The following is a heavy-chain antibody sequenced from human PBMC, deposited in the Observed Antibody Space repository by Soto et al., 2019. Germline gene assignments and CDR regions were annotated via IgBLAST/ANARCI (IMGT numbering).Heavy chain of an antibody. V-gene: IGHV3-33*01. CDR1: GFTFSSYG. Sequence: GGSLRLSCAASGFTFSSYGMHWVRQAPGKGLEWVAVIWYDGSNKYYADSVKGRFTISRDNSKNTLYLQMNSLRAEDTAVYYCARERGTMVRGVTVPAQYYYYGMDVWGQGTTVTVSS. CDR2: IWYDGSNK. J-gene: IGHJ6*02. CDR3: ARERGTMVRGVTVPAQYYYYGMDV. D-gene: IGHD3-10*01.